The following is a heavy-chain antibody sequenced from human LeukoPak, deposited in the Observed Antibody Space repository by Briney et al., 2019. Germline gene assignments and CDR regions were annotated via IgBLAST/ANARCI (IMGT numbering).Heavy chain of an antibody. V-gene: IGHV3-23*01. CDR1: GFTFSGYA. Sequence: PAGYLRLYCAASGFTFSGYALVWVRPAPGKGLEGVSAISGSGGSTYYADSVKGLFTISRGNSKNTLYLQMNSPRAENTAVYYCAIERRSYSEMYLDYWGQGALVTVSS. J-gene: IGHJ4*02. CDR2: ISGSGGST. D-gene: IGHD1-26*01. CDR3: AIERRSYSEMYLDY.